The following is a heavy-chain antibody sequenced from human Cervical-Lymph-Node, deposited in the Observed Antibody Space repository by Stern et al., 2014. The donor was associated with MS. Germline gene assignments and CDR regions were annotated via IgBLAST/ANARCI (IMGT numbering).Heavy chain of an antibody. D-gene: IGHD3-3*01. CDR2: IKQDGSEK. J-gene: IGHJ6*02. CDR3: ARARGYITIFGVVSPQKHYYYGMDV. CDR1: GFTFSSYW. Sequence: EVQLVESGGGLVQPGGSLRLSCAASGFTFSSYWMSWVRQAPGQGLEWVANIKQDGSEKYYVDSVKGRFTISRDTAKNSLYLQMNSLRAEDSAVYYCARARGYITIFGVVSPQKHYYYGMDVWGQGTTVTVSS. V-gene: IGHV3-7*01.